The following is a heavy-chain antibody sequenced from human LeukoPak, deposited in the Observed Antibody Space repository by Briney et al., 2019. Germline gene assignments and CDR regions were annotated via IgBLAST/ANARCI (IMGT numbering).Heavy chain of an antibody. D-gene: IGHD2-15*01. J-gene: IGHJ4*02. V-gene: IGHV3-9*01. CDR3: ARGYCIGGICPHYYFDY. CDR1: GFTFDDYA. CDR2: ISWNSGSI. Sequence: GRSLRLSCAASGFTFDDYAMHWVRQAPGKGLEWVSGISWNSGSIGYADSVKGRFTISRDNSKNTLFLQINSLRAEDTAMYYCARGYCIGGICPHYYFDYWGRGTLVTVSS.